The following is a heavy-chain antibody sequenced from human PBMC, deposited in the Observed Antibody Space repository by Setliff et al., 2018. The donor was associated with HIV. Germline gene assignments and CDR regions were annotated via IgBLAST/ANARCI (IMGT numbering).Heavy chain of an antibody. Sequence: SETLSLTCAVSGYSISSGYYWAWIRQSPGKGLDWIGSIHHSGTTYYNPSLKSRVTISVDTSKNQFSLKVSSVTAADTAVYYCARERSLITNRRYFDSWGQGTLVTVSS. CDR1: GYSISSGYY. J-gene: IGHJ4*02. CDR3: ARERSLITNRRYFDS. CDR2: IHHSGTT. V-gene: IGHV4-38-2*01. D-gene: IGHD1-1*01.